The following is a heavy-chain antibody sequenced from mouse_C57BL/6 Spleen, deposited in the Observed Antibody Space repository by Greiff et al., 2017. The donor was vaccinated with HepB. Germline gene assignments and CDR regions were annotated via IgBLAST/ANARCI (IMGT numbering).Heavy chain of an antibody. CDR3: ARRYYSNYYAMDY. V-gene: IGHV1-42*01. Sequence: EVKLMESGPELVKPGASVKISCKASGYSFTGYYMNWVKQSPEKSLEWIGEINPSTGGTTYNQKFKAKATLTVDKSSSTAYMQLKSLTSEDSAVYYCARRYYSNYYAMDYWGQGTSVTVSS. CDR1: GYSFTGYY. D-gene: IGHD2-5*01. J-gene: IGHJ4*01. CDR2: INPSTGGT.